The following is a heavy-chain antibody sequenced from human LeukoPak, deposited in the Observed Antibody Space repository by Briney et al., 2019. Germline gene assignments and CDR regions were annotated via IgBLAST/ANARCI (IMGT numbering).Heavy chain of an antibody. CDR2: INPSGGKT. D-gene: IGHD6-13*01. CDR1: GYIFTSYY. V-gene: IGHV1-46*01. J-gene: IGHJ3*02. Sequence: ASVKVSCKASGYIFTSYYMDWVRQAPGQGLEWMGIINPSGGKTSYAQKFQGRVTMTRDMSTSTVYMELSSLRSDDTAVYYCARVQNSSSWYFAFDIWGQGTMVTVSS. CDR3: ARVQNSSSWYFAFDI.